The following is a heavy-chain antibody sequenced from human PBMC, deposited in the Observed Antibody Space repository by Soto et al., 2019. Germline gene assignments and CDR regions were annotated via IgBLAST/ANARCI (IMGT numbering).Heavy chain of an antibody. CDR1: GFTFTGYY. D-gene: IGHD5-18*01. V-gene: IGHV1-2*04. J-gene: IGHJ6*02. CDR2: INPNSGGT. Sequence: ASVKVSCKASGFTFTGYYIHWVRQAPGQGLEWMGWINPNSGGTNYAQKFQGWVTMTRDTSISTVYVELSRLKSDDTAVYYCARDFSWIQPRYDYYYFGMDVWGQGTTVTVSS. CDR3: ARDFSWIQPRYDYYYFGMDV.